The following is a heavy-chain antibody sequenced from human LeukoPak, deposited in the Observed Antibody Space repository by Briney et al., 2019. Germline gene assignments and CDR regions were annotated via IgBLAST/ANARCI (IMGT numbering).Heavy chain of an antibody. CDR2: INPNSGGT. D-gene: IGHD3-10*01. CDR1: GYTFTGYY. J-gene: IGHJ4*02. V-gene: IGHV1-2*02. CDR3: ARAPRITMVRGVIPQYYFDY. Sequence: ASVKVSCKASGYTFTGYYMHWVRQAPGQGLEWMGWINPNSGGTNYAQKFQGRVTMTRDTSISTAYMELSRLRSDDTAVYYCARAPRITMVRGVIPQYYFDYWGQGTLVTVSS.